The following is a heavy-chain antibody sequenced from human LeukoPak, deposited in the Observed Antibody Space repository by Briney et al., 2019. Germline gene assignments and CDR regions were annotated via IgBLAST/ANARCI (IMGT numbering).Heavy chain of an antibody. D-gene: IGHD4-17*01. Sequence: SETLSLTCTVSGGSISNNYWSWFRQPPGKGLEWLGYIFYSGSTNYNPSLKSRVTISVDTSKNQFSLRLASVTAADTAVYYCARGFLYGDLSDSWGQGTLVIVSS. CDR1: GGSISNNY. CDR2: IFYSGST. V-gene: IGHV4-59*01. J-gene: IGHJ4*02. CDR3: ARGFLYGDLSDS.